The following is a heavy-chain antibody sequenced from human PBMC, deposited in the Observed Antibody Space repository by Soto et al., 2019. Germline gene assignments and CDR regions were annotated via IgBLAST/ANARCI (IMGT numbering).Heavy chain of an antibody. D-gene: IGHD4-4*01. V-gene: IGHV4-59*01. CDR2: IYDTGTTSGST. CDR3: ARGGGSNSLPGY. J-gene: IGHJ4*02. Sequence: QVQLQESGPGLVKPSETLSLTCTVSGGSISGDFWTWIRQPPGKGLEWIGYIYDTGTTSGSTNYNPSLKSRVTISLDTSKNQFSLKLRSVSAADTAVYYRARGGGSNSLPGYWGQGTLVTVSS. CDR1: GGSISGDF.